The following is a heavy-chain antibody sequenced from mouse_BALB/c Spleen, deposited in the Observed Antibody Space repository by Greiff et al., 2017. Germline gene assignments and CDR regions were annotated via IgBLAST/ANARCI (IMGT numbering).Heavy chain of an antibody. CDR1: GYSFTSYW. CDR2: IYPGNSDT. CDR3: TGDGSSSLFAY. V-gene: IGHV1-5*01. Sequence: VQLQQSGTVLARPGASVKMSCKASGYSFTSYWMHWVKQRPGQGLEWIGAIYPGNSDTSYNQKFKGKAKLTAVTSASTAYMELSSLTNEDSAVYYCTGDGSSSLFAYWGQGTLVTVSA. J-gene: IGHJ3*01. D-gene: IGHD1-1*01.